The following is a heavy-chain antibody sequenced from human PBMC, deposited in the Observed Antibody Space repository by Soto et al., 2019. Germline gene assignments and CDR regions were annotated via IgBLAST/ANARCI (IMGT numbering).Heavy chain of an antibody. CDR1: GGSISSGDYY. J-gene: IGHJ5*02. Sequence: PSETLSLTCTVSGGSISSGDYYWSWIRQPPGKGLEWIGYIHYSGSTYYNPSLKSRVTISVDTSKNQFSLKLSSVTAADTAVYYCARDLTMVRGEGADPWGQGTLVTVSS. V-gene: IGHV4-30-4*01. CDR3: ARDLTMVRGEGADP. CDR2: IHYSGST. D-gene: IGHD3-10*01.